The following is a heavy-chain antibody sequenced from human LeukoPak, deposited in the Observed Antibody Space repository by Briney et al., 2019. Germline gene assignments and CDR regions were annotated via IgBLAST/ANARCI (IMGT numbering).Heavy chain of an antibody. CDR3: ARDRSRFYY. V-gene: IGHV3-7*01. CDR2: IKEDGNEK. Sequence: PGGSLRLSRAASGLTFSNYWMSWVRQAPGKGLEWVANIKEDGNEKYYVDSVKGRFTISRDNAKKLLYLQMNSLGAEDTAVYYCARDRSRFYYWGQGTLVTVSS. J-gene: IGHJ4*02. CDR1: GLTFSNYW. D-gene: IGHD2-2*01.